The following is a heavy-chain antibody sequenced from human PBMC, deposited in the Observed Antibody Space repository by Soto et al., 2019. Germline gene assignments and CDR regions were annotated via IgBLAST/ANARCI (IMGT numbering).Heavy chain of an antibody. CDR1: GYSFTSYW. CDR2: INPGDSDT. D-gene: IGHD2-15*01. Sequence: GASLKISCKGSGYSFTSYWIGWVRQMPGKSLEWKRIINPGDSDTRYSPSFLGQVTLSADKSISTAYLQWSSLKASDTAMYYCARFGCSGGSCYSGVYYGMDVWGQGTTVTVSS. CDR3: ARFGCSGGSCYSGVYYGMDV. J-gene: IGHJ6*02. V-gene: IGHV5-51*01.